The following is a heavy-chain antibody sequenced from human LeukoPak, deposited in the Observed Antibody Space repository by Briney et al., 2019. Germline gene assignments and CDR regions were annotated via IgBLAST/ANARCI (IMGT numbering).Heavy chain of an antibody. J-gene: IGHJ4*02. CDR3: AKHLYYGSGSYYHFDY. CDR2: ISGSGGST. D-gene: IGHD3-10*01. V-gene: IGHV3-23*01. Sequence: GGSLRLSCAASGFTFSSYAMSWVRQAPGKGLEWVSAISGSGGSTCYADSVKGRFTISRDNSKNTLYLQMNSLRAEDTAVYYCAKHLYYGSGSYYHFDYWGQGTLVTVSS. CDR1: GFTFSSYA.